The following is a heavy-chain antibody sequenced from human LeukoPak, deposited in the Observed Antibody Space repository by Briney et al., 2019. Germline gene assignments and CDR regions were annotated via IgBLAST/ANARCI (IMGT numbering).Heavy chain of an antibody. CDR1: GYTFTSYD. J-gene: IGHJ4*02. CDR2: MNPNSGNT. D-gene: IGHD3-22*01. Sequence: GASVKVSCKASGYTFTSYDINWVRQATGQGLEWMGWMNPNSGNTGYAQKFQGRVTMTRNTSISTAYMELRSLRSDDTAVYYCARDGWKYDREIDYWGQGTLVTVSS. V-gene: IGHV1-8*01. CDR3: ARDGWKYDREIDY.